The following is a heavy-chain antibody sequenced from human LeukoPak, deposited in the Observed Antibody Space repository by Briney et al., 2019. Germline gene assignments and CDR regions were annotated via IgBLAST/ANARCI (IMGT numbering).Heavy chain of an antibody. V-gene: IGHV1-8*01. CDR1: GYTLTSYD. CDR2: MNPNSGNT. J-gene: IGHJ6*02. CDR3: ARWWLSYYYYGMDV. Sequence: ASVKVSCKASGYTLTSYDINWVRQATGQGLEWMGWMNPNSGNTGYAQKFQGRVTMTRNTSISTAYMELSSLRSEDTAVYYCARWWLSYYYYGMDVWGQGTTVTVSS. D-gene: IGHD3-22*01.